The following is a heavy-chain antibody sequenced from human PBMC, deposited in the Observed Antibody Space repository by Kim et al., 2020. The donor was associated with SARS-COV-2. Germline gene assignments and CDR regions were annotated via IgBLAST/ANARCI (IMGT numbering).Heavy chain of an antibody. Sequence: GGSLRLSCAASGFTFSSYAMHWVRQAPGKGLEWVAVISYDGSNKYYADSVKGRSTISRDHSKNTLYLQMNSLRAEDTAVYYCARGSWGITMVRGVPTYTSYYYGMDVWGQGTTVTVSS. CDR1: GFTFSSYA. J-gene: IGHJ6*02. D-gene: IGHD3-10*01. V-gene: IGHV3-30*04. CDR2: ISYDGSNK. CDR3: ARGSWGITMVRGVPTYTSYYYGMDV.